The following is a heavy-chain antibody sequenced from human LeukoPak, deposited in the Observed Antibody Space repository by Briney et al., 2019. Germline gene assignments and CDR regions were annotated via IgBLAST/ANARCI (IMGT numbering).Heavy chain of an antibody. V-gene: IGHV3-21*01. J-gene: IGHJ4*02. CDR1: GFTFSSYS. CDR3: AREGIYSGYDPYYFDY. D-gene: IGHD5-12*01. CDR2: ISSSSSYI. Sequence: GGSLRLSCAASGFTFSSYSMNWVRQAPGKGLEWVSSISSSSSYIYHADSVKGRFTIPRDNAKNSLYLQMNSLRAEDTAVYYCAREGIYSGYDPYYFDYWGQGTLVTVSS.